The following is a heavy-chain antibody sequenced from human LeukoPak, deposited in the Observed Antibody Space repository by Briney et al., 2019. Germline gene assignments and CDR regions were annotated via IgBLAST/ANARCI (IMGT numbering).Heavy chain of an antibody. CDR3: AKVGIRISLIVVVFTTADDWYFDL. CDR1: GFTFSNYA. D-gene: IGHD3-22*01. CDR2: ISGSDGST. J-gene: IGHJ2*01. Sequence: GGSLRLSCAASGFTFSNYAMSWVRQAPGKGLEWVSGISGSDGSTYYADSVKGRLTISRDNSKNTLYLQMDSLRAEDTAVYYCAKVGIRISLIVVVFTTADDWYFDLWGRGTLVTVSS. V-gene: IGHV3-23*01.